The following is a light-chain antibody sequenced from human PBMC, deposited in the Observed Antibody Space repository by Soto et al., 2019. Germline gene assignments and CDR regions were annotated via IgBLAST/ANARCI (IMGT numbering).Light chain of an antibody. CDR2: DVS. CDR1: SSDVGGYNS. Sequence: QSALTQPASVSGSPGQSITISCTGTSSDVGGYNSVSWYQQHPGKAPKLMIYDVSNRPSGVSNRFSGFKSGSTASLTISGLQADDEADYYCSSYTRSSSYYVFGTGTKLTVL. V-gene: IGLV2-14*01. J-gene: IGLJ1*01. CDR3: SSYTRSSSYYV.